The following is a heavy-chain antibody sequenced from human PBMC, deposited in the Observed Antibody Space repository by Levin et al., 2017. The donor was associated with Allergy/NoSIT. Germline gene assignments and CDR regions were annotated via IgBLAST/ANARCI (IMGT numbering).Heavy chain of an antibody. CDR3: ARGRSSRQYYYYYMDG. V-gene: IGHV4-34*01. CDR2: INHSGST. CDR1: GGSFSGYY. Sequence: SQTLSLTCAVYGGSFSGYYWSWIRQPPGKGLEWIGEINHSGSTNYNPSLKSRVTISVDTSKNQFSLKLSSVTAADTAVYYCARGRSSRQYYYYYMDGWGKGTTVTVSS. D-gene: IGHD6-13*01. J-gene: IGHJ6*03.